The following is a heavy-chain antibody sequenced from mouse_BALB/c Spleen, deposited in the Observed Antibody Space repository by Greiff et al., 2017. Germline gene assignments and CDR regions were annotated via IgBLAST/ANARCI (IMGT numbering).Heavy chain of an antibody. V-gene: IGHV1-54*01. CDR3: AIYAMDY. Sequence: VQLQQSGAELVRPGTSVKVSCKASGYAFTNYLIEWVKQRPGQGLEWIGVINPGSGGTNYNEKFKGKATLTADKSSSTAYMQLSSLTSDDSAVYFCAIYAMDYWGQGTSVNVSS. CDR2: INPGSGGT. J-gene: IGHJ4*01. CDR1: GYAFTNYL.